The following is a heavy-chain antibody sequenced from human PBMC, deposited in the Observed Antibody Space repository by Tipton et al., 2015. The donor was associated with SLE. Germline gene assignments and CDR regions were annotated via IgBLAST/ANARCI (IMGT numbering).Heavy chain of an antibody. V-gene: IGHV5-51*01. CDR2: IYPGDSDT. CDR3: ARHLTGYPFHF. CDR1: GYNFPTLW. Sequence: VQLVQSGAEVKKPGESLKISCKGSGYNFPTLWIAWVRQMPGKGLEWMGMIYPGDSDTRYSPSFQGQVTMSADKSISTAYLQWSSLKASDTAMYFCARHLTGYPFHFWGPGTMFTVSS. D-gene: IGHD7-27*01. J-gene: IGHJ3*01.